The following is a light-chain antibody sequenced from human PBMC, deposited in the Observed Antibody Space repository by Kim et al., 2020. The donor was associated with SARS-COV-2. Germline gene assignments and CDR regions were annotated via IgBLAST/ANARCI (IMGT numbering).Light chain of an antibody. V-gene: IGLV3-19*01. CDR2: GKN. CDR1: SLRSYY. CDR3: NSRDSNDNVV. J-gene: IGLJ2*01. Sequence: ALGQTVRITFQGDSLRSYYAPWYQQKPGQAPIVVIYGKNNRPLGIPDRFSGSSSGNTASLTITGTQAGDEADYYCNSRDSNDNVVFGGGTQLTVL.